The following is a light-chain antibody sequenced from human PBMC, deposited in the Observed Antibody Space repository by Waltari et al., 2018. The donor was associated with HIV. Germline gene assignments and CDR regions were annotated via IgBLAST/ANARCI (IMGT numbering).Light chain of an antibody. V-gene: IGLV1-47*01. CDR2: SNN. CDR3: AAWDDSVSGWA. J-gene: IGLJ2*01. CDR1: GSNVGVNF. Sequence: QSVLTPAPSASGTPGQRVTLSCSGTGSNVGVNFVSWYQQLPGMAPKLLIYSNNERPTRVPDRFSGSKSVTSAALAISGLRSEDEAVYFCAAWDDSVSGWAFGEGTKVTVL.